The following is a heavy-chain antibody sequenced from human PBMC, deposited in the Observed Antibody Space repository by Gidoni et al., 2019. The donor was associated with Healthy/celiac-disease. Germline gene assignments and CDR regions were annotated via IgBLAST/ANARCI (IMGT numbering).Heavy chain of an antibody. CDR3: AKDGQDIVVVPAAIGPFSYGMDV. D-gene: IGHD2-2*01. Sequence: QVQLVESGGGVVQPGRSLRPSCAASGFTFSSYGMHWVRQAPGKGLEWVAVISYDGSNKYYADSVKGRFTISRDNSKNTLYLQMNSLRAEDTAVYYCAKDGQDIVVVPAAIGPFSYGMDVWGQGTTVTVSS. V-gene: IGHV3-30*18. J-gene: IGHJ6*02. CDR2: ISYDGSNK. CDR1: GFTFSSYG.